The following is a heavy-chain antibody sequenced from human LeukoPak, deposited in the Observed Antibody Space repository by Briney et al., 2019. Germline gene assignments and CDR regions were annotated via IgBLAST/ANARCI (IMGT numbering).Heavy chain of an antibody. CDR2: ISSSSSYI. CDR3: ARDLKYYDSSGFDY. CDR1: GFTFSSYS. V-gene: IGHV3-21*01. Sequence: GGSLRLSCATSGFTFSSYSMNWVRQAPGKGLDSVSCISSSSSYIYYTDSVKGRFTISRDNAKNSLTLQMNSLRAEDTAVYYCARDLKYYDSSGFDYWGQGTLVTVSS. J-gene: IGHJ4*02. D-gene: IGHD3-22*01.